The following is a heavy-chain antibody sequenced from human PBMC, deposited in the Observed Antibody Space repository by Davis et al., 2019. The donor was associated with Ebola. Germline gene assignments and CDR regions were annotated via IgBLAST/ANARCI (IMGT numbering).Heavy chain of an antibody. D-gene: IGHD6-13*01. J-gene: IGHJ4*02. CDR2: IRYDGSNK. Sequence: PGGSLRLSCAASGFTFSSYGMHWVRQAPGKGLEWVAFIRYDGSNKYYADSVKGRFTISRDNSKNTLYLQMNSLRAEDTAVYYCAREGSSSWRFLDYWGQGTLVTVSS. V-gene: IGHV3-30*02. CDR1: GFTFSSYG. CDR3: AREGSSSWRFLDY.